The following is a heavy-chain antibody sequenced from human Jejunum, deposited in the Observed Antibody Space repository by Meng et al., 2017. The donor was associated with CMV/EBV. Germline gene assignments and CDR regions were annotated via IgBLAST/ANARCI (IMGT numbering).Heavy chain of an antibody. CDR1: HY. CDR2: IYSSGRT. CDR3: VRVAIVVVPAALLWTYYSDF. D-gene: IGHD2-2*01. J-gene: IGHJ4*02. V-gene: IGHV4-39*07. Sequence: HYWGWIRQSPGKGLEWIGTIYSSGRTYYNPSLKSRVTISVDTSRNHFSLNLTSVTAADAAVFYCVRVAIVVVPAALLWTYYSDFWGQGTRVTVSS.